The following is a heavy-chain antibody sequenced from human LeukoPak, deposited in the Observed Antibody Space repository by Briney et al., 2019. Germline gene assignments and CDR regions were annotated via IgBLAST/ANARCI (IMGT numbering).Heavy chain of an antibody. CDR1: GGSVSSCSYY. CDR3: ARHNTGGYQLRQRRDWFDP. Sequence: SETLSLTCTVSGGSVSSCSYYWGWIRQPPGKGLEWIGSIYYSGSTNYNPSLKSRVTISVDTSKNQFSLKLSSVTAADTAVYYCARHNTGGYQLRQRRDWFDPWGQGTLVTVSS. V-gene: IGHV4-39*01. J-gene: IGHJ5*02. D-gene: IGHD2-2*01. CDR2: IYYSGST.